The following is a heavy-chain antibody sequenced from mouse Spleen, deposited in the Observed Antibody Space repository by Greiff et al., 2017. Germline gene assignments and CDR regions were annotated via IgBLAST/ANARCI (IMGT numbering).Heavy chain of an antibody. V-gene: IGHV1-69*02. Sequence: QVQLKQPGAELVKPGASVKMSCKASGYTFTSYWITWVKQRPGQGLEWIGEIDPSDSYTNYNQKFKGKATLTVDKSSSTAYMQLSSLTSEDSAVYYCARSTITTGAWFAYWGQGTLVTVSA. CDR1: GYTFTSYW. J-gene: IGHJ3*01. CDR2: IDPSDSYT. CDR3: ARSTITTGAWFAY. D-gene: IGHD2-4*01.